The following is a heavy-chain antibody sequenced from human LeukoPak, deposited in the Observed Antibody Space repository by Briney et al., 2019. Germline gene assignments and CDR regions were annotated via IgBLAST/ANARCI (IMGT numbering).Heavy chain of an antibody. CDR1: GFTFSGSA. CDR2: IRSKANSYAT. Sequence: GGSLKLSCAASGFTFSGSAMHWVRQASGKGLEWVGRIRSKANSYATAYAASEKGRFTISRDDSKNTAYLQMNSLKTEDTAVYYCTTHEYSSSPDRDYWGQGTLVTVSS. V-gene: IGHV3-73*01. CDR3: TTHEYSSSPDRDY. J-gene: IGHJ4*02. D-gene: IGHD6-6*01.